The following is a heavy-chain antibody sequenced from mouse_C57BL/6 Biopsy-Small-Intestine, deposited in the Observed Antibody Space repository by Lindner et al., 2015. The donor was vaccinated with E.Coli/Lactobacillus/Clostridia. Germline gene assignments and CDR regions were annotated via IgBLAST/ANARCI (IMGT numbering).Heavy chain of an antibody. CDR1: GYTFTDYY. J-gene: IGHJ4*01. D-gene: IGHD2-4*01. V-gene: IGHV1-26*01. CDR3: ARGAIYYDYDDAMDY. Sequence: VQLQESGPELVKPGASVKISCKASGYTFTDYYMNWVKQSHGKSLEWIGDFNTNTGETSYNQKFKDKATLTVDTSSSTAYMQLSSLTSEDSAVYFCARGAIYYDYDDAMDYWGQGTSVTVSS. CDR2: FNTNTGET.